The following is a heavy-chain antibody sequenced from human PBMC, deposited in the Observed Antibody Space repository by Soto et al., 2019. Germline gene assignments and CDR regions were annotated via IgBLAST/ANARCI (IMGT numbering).Heavy chain of an antibody. Sequence: GGSLRLSCAASGFTFSSYSMNWVRQAPGKGLEWVSSISSSSSYIYYADSVKGRFTISRDNAKNSLYLQMNSLRAEDTAVYYCAREFYGSETPDYWGQGTLVTVSS. D-gene: IGHD3-10*01. V-gene: IGHV3-21*01. CDR3: AREFYGSETPDY. CDR1: GFTFSSYS. CDR2: ISSSSSYI. J-gene: IGHJ4*02.